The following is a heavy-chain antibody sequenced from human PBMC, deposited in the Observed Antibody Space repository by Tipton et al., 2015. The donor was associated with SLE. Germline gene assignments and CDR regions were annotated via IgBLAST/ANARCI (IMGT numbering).Heavy chain of an antibody. D-gene: IGHD2/OR15-2a*01. Sequence: TLSLTCTVSGDSITNEDHYWNWIRQPAGKGLEWIGRIYISGSTSYNPSLGSRLTMSVDTSKNQFSLKMNSVTAADTAVYYCARGVIFKGFDSWGQGTLVTVSS. CDR2: IYISGST. V-gene: IGHV4-61*02. CDR1: GDSITNEDHY. J-gene: IGHJ5*01. CDR3: ARGVIFKGFDS.